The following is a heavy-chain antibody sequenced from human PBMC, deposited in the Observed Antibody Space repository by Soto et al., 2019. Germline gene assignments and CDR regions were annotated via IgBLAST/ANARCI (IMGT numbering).Heavy chain of an antibody. CDR1: GGTFSSYA. CDR3: ARGLIVGATNDAFEI. J-gene: IGHJ3*02. V-gene: IGHV1-69*13. CDR2: IIPIFGTA. Sequence: ASVKVSCKASGGTFSSYAISWVRQAPGQGLEWMGGIIPIFGTANYAQKFQGRVTITADESTSTAYMELSSLRSEDTAVYYCARGLIVGATNDAFEIWGQGTMVTVSS. D-gene: IGHD1-26*01.